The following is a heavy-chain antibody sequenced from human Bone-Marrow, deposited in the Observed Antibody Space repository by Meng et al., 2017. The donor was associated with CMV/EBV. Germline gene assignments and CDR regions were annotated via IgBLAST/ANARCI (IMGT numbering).Heavy chain of an antibody. V-gene: IGHV1-2*02. J-gene: IGHJ4*02. CDR1: GYTFTGFF. CDR2: INPKSGDT. Sequence: ASVKVSCKASGYTFTGFFVHWVRQAPGQGLEWMGWINPKSGDTDSPQKFQGRVTVTRDTSINTAYMELTRLRSDDTAAYYCARGRAVSGNLRFYFAYWGQGPRVTCSS. D-gene: IGHD6-19*01. CDR3: ARGRAVSGNLRFYFAY.